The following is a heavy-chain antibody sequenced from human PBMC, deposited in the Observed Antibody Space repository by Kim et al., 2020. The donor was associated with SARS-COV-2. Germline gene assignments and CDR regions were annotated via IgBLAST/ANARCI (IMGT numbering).Heavy chain of an antibody. CDR3: ARYGLSGKAFDV. J-gene: IGHJ3*01. V-gene: IGHV4-59*10. CDR2: T. Sequence: TRYTPSLKRQVTMSVDTSKNQISLKLTSVTAADTAVYYCARYGLSGKAFDVWGQGTLVPISS. D-gene: IGHD1-26*01.